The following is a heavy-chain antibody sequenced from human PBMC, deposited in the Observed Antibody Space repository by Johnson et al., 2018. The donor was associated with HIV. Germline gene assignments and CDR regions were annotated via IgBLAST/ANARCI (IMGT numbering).Heavy chain of an antibody. J-gene: IGHJ3*02. CDR1: GFPFSSYG. CDR3: ARDKVLDAFDI. Sequence: GGGVVQPGRSLRLSCAASGFPFSSYGMHWVRQAPGKGLEWVAVIWYAGSNKYYADSVKGRFTISSDNSKNTLYLPMNSLRAEDTAVYYCARDKVLDAFDIWGQGTMVTVSS. CDR2: IWYAGSNK. V-gene: IGHV3-33*01.